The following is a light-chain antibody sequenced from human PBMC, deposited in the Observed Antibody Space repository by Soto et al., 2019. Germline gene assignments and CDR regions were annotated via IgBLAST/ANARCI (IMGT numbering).Light chain of an antibody. J-gene: IGLJ3*02. Sequence: QSVLTQPPSVSGAPGQTITMSCTGSGSNVGASYDVHWYQVLPGAGPRLLIYKNNNRPSGVPDRFSGSKSGTSASLAITGLRAEDEADYYCQSYDNILSGPLFGGGTKVIVL. V-gene: IGLV1-40*01. CDR3: QSYDNILSGPL. CDR2: KNN. CDR1: GSNVGASYD.